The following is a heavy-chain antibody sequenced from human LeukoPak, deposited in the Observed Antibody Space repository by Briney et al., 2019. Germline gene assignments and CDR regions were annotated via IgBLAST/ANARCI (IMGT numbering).Heavy chain of an antibody. J-gene: IGHJ6*03. CDR2: IRWNGGRI. CDR1: GFTFDDYA. Sequence: PRRSLRLSCAPSGFTFDDYAIHWVRQAPGRGLEWVSGIRWNGGRIVYAGSGKGRFIISRDNAKNSLYLQMNSLRAEDMALYYCAKASGEAYYYYMDVWGKGTTVTVSS. CDR3: AKASGEAYYYYMDV. D-gene: IGHD1-14*01. V-gene: IGHV3-9*03.